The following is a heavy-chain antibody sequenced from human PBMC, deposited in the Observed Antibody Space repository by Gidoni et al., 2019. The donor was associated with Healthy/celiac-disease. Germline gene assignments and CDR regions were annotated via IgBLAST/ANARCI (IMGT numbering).Heavy chain of an antibody. CDR1: GITVSSNY. V-gene: IGHV3-66*01. D-gene: IGHD2-15*01. J-gene: IGHJ5*02. CDR3: ARVVVAATVWFDP. CDR2: IYSGGST. Sequence: EVQLVESGGGLVQPGGSLRLVGAASGITVSSNYMSWVRQAPGKGLEWVSVIYSGGSTYYADSVKGRFTISRDNSKNTLYLQMNSLRAEDTAVYYCARVVVAATVWFDPWGQGTLVTVSS.